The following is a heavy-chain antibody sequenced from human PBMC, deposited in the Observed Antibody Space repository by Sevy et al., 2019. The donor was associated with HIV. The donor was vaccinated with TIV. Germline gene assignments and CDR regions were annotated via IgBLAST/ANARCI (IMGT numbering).Heavy chain of an antibody. CDR3: ARAPYYDFWSGYYERRYFGMDV. V-gene: IGHV4-34*01. J-gene: IGHJ6*02. CDR2: INHSGST. Sequence: SETLSLTCAVYGGSFSGYYWSWIRQPPGKGLEWIGEINHSGSTNYNPSLKSRVTISVNTSKNQFSLRLSSVTAADTAVYYCARAPYYDFWSGYYERRYFGMDVWGQGTTVTVSS. CDR1: GGSFSGYY. D-gene: IGHD3-3*01.